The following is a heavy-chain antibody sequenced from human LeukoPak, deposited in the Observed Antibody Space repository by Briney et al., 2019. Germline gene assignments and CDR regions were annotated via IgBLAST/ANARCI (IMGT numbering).Heavy chain of an antibody. J-gene: IGHJ4*02. CDR2: ISSSSSYI. Sequence: GGPLRLSCAASGFTFSSYSMNWVPQAPGKGLEWVSSISSSSSYIYYADSVKGRFTISRDNAKTSLYLPMHTLRAEDTAVYYCARDSGSYSDYWGQGTLVTVSS. CDR1: GFTFSSYS. D-gene: IGHD1-26*01. V-gene: IGHV3-21*01. CDR3: ARDSGSYSDY.